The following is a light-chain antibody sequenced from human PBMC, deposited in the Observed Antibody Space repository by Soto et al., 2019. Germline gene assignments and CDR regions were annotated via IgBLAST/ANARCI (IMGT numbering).Light chain of an antibody. CDR1: QSISSW. J-gene: IGKJ5*01. Sequence: DIPMTQSPSTLSASVGDRVTITCRASQSISSWLALYQQKPGQDPKVLIYKSSSLEGGVPSRFSGSGSGREFTLTISSMQPDDFATYYCHQYNSSSPITFGHGTRLEIK. CDR2: KSS. CDR3: HQYNSSSPIT. V-gene: IGKV1-5*03.